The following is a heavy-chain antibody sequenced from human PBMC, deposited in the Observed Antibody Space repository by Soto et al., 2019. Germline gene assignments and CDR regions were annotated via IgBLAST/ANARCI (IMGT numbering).Heavy chain of an antibody. V-gene: IGHV1-69*13. CDR2: IIPIFGTA. Sequence: SVKVSCKASGGTFSSYAISWVRQAPGQGLEWMGGIIPIFGTANYAQKFQGRVTITADESTSTAYMELSSLRSEDTAVYYCASWYYDFWSGPPAGLNYYYGMDVWGQ. CDR1: GGTFSSYA. CDR3: ASWYYDFWSGPPAGLNYYYGMDV. J-gene: IGHJ6*02. D-gene: IGHD3-3*01.